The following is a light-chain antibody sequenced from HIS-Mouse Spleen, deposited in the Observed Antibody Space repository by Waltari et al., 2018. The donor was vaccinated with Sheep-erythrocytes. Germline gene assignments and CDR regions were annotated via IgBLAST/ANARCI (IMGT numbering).Light chain of an antibody. V-gene: IGKV1-12*01. CDR2: AAS. Sequence: DIQMTQSPSSVSAFVGDRITITCRASQGISSSLVWYQQKSGKAPKLLIYAASSLQSGVPSRFSGSGSGTDFTLTISSLQPEDFATYYCQQANSFPITFGQGTRLEIK. J-gene: IGKJ5*01. CDR1: QGISSS. CDR3: QQANSFPIT.